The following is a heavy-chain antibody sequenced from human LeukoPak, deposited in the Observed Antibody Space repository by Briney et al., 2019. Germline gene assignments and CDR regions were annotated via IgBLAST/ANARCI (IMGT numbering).Heavy chain of an antibody. D-gene: IGHD3-3*01. CDR2: IYPGDSDT. J-gene: IGHJ3*02. Sequence: GESLKISCKGSGYSFTSYWIGWVRQMPGKGLEWMGIIYPGDSDTRYSPSFQGQVTISADKSISTASLQWSSLKASDTAMYYCATYDFWSGYRRNDAFDIWGQGTMVTVSS. CDR3: ATYDFWSGYRRNDAFDI. V-gene: IGHV5-51*01. CDR1: GYSFTSYW.